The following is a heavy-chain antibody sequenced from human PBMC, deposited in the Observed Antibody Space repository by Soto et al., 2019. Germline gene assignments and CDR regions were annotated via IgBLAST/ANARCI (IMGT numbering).Heavy chain of an antibody. CDR1: GGTFSSYA. V-gene: IGHV1-69*13. CDR2: IIPIFGTA. Sequence: SVKVSCKASGGTFSSYAISWVRQAPGQGPEWMGGIIPIFGTANYAQKFQGRVTITADESTSTAYMELSSLRSEDTAVYYCAREGYCSSTSCYYFDYWGQGTLVTVSS. CDR3: AREGYCSSTSCYYFDY. D-gene: IGHD2-2*01. J-gene: IGHJ4*02.